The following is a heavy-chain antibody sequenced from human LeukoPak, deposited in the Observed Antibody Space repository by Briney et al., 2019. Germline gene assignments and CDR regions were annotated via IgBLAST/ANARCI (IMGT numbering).Heavy chain of an antibody. CDR3: ARDHSGYSGYVLHYNWFDP. CDR2: INPSGGST. J-gene: IGHJ5*02. D-gene: IGHD5-12*01. CDR1: GYTFTSYY. V-gene: IGHV1-46*01. Sequence: ASVKVSCKASGYTFTSYYTHWVRQAPGQGLEWMGIINPSGGSTSYAQKFQGRVTMTRDTSTSTVYMELSSLRSEDTAVYYCARDHSGYSGYVLHYNWFDPWGQGTLVTVSS.